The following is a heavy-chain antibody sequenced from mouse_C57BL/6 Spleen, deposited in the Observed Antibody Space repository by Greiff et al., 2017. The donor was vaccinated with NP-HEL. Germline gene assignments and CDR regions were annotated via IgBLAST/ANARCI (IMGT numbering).Heavy chain of an antibody. CDR1: GFRLNPYA. D-gene: IGHD2-1*01. Sequence: EVTPLESGGGLVQPKGSLKLSCAASGFRLNPYAMNWVRPAPGTGLEWVARIRSISNNYATYYADSVKDRFTISREDSESMLYLQMNNLKTEDTAMYYCVRHGSYNGNYADMDDWGQGTTVTVAS. J-gene: IGHJ4*01. V-gene: IGHV10-1*01. CDR2: IRSISNNYAT. CDR3: VRHGSYNGNYADMDD.